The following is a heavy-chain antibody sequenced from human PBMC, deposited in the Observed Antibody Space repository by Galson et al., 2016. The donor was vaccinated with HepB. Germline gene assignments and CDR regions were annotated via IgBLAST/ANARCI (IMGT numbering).Heavy chain of an antibody. CDR3: ARDGEYYYGSGSYAET. J-gene: IGHJ5*02. D-gene: IGHD3-10*01. V-gene: IGHV3-53*01. CDR1: RFSASRNY. CDR2: IFSGGST. Sequence: CLRLSCAASRFSASRNYMRQVRKAPRKGLQWASVIFSGGSTYYADSVKGRFTISRDNSKNTLHLQMNSLRAEDTAVYYCARDGEYYYGSGSYAETWGQGTLVTVSS.